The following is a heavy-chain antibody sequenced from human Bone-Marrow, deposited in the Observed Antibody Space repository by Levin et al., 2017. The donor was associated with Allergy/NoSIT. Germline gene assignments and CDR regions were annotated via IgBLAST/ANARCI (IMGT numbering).Heavy chain of an antibody. CDR2: ISYDGSNK. CDR1: GFTFSSYA. D-gene: IGHD6-13*01. Sequence: PGGSLRLSCAASGFTFSSYAMHWVRQAPGKGLEWVAVISYDGSNKYYADSVKGRFTISRDNSKNTLYLQMNSLRAEDTAVYYCARDQSPQLVLEDDYFDYWGQGTLVTVSS. J-gene: IGHJ4*02. V-gene: IGHV3-30-3*01. CDR3: ARDQSPQLVLEDDYFDY.